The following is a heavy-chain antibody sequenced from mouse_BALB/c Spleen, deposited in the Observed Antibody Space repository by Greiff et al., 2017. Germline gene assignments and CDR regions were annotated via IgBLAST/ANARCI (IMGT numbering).Heavy chain of an antibody. CDR2: INPGSGGT. J-gene: IGHJ3*01. V-gene: IGHV1-54*01. CDR1: GYAFTNYL. D-gene: IGHD2-4*01. CDR3: ARSGDYDGDAFAY. Sequence: QVQLKQSGAELVRPGTSVKVSCKASGYAFTNYLIEWVKQRPGQGLEWIGVINPGSGGTNYNEKFKGKATLTADKSSSTAYMQLSSLTSDDSAVYFCARSGDYDGDAFAYWGQGTLVTVSA.